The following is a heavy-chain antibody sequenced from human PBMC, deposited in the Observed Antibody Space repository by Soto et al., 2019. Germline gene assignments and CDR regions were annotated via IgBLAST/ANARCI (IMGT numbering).Heavy chain of an antibody. CDR2: IRSKANSYAT. CDR3: TATRYCSSTSCYTYYYYGMDV. Sequence: GGSLRLSCAASGFTFSGSAMHWVRQASGKGLEWVGRIRSKANSYATAYAASVKGRFTISRDDSKNTAYLQMNSLKTEDTAVYYCTATRYCSSTSCYTYYYYGMDVWGQGTTVTVSS. V-gene: IGHV3-73*01. D-gene: IGHD2-2*02. CDR1: GFTFSGSA. J-gene: IGHJ6*02.